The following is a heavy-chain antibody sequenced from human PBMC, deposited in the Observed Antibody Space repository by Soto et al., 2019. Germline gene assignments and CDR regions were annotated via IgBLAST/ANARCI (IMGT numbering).Heavy chain of an antibody. Sequence: SEKVSCKAACYSFTSYGITWGRQAPGQGLEWMGWISAYNGNTNYAQKLQGRVTMTTDTSTSTGRMELSSLRSDDTAVYYCARVRSGCNYDPECWGQGPLVIVSS. D-gene: IGHD2-15*01. CDR1: CYSFTSYG. CDR3: ARVRSGCNYDPEC. J-gene: IGHJ1*01. CDR2: ISAYNGNT. V-gene: IGHV1-18*01.